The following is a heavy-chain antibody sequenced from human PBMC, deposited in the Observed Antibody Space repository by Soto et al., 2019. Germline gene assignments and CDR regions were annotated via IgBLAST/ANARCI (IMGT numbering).Heavy chain of an antibody. J-gene: IGHJ5*02. CDR1: GFTFSSYG. Sequence: GGSLRLSCSASGFTFSSYGMHWVRQAPGKGLEWVAVISYDGSNKYYADSVKGRFTISRDNSKNTLYLQMNSLRAEDTAVYYCAKVRSHIAVAGTVDPWGQGTLVTVSS. CDR3: AKVRSHIAVAGTVDP. V-gene: IGHV3-30*18. CDR2: ISYDGSNK. D-gene: IGHD6-19*01.